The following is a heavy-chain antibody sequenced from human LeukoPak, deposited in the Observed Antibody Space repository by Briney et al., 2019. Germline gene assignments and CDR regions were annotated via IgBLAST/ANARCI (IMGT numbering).Heavy chain of an antibody. CDR1: GFTFSSYA. CDR2: ISGSGGST. CDR3: AKDPRSSSGELHDY. Sequence: GGSLRLSCAASGFTFSSYAMSWVRQAPGKGLEWVSAISGSGGSTYYADSVKGRFTISRDNSKNTLYLQMNSLRAEDTAVYYCAKDPRSSSGELHDYWGQGTLVTVSS. D-gene: IGHD6-6*01. J-gene: IGHJ4*02. V-gene: IGHV3-23*01.